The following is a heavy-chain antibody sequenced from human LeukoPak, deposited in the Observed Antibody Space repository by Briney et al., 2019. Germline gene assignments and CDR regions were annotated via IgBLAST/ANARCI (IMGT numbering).Heavy chain of an antibody. CDR2: INLNSGGT. V-gene: IGHV1-2*02. CDR1: GYTFTGYY. CDR3: ARGQPKLWFGESLYY. J-gene: IGHJ4*02. Sequence: GASVKVSCKASGYTFTGYYMHWVRQAPGQGLEWMGWINLNSGGTNYAQKFQGRVTMTRDTSISTAYMELSRLRSDDTAVYYCARGQPKLWFGESLYYWGQGTLVTVSS. D-gene: IGHD3-10*01.